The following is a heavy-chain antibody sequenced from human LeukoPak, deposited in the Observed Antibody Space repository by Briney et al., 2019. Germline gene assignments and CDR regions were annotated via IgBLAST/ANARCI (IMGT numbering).Heavy chain of an antibody. CDR3: VRQGSNYGGNSGLPYFDY. CDR1: GGSISRYY. J-gene: IGHJ4*02. Sequence: SETLSLTCTVSGGSISRYYWSWIRQPPGKGLEWIGYIYYSGSTNYNPSLKSRVTISVDTSKNQFSLKLSSVTAADTAVYYCVRQGSNYGGNSGLPYFDYWGQGTLVTVTS. V-gene: IGHV4-59*08. D-gene: IGHD4-23*01. CDR2: IYYSGST.